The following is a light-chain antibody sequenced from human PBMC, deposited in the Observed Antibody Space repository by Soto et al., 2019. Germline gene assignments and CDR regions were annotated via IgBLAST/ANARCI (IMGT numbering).Light chain of an antibody. V-gene: IGKV1-39*01. CDR3: QQSNKTPWT. CDR1: QSITKF. Sequence: DIQMTQFPSSLSASVGDRVTITCRASQSITKFLNWYQLKPGRAPNLLIYVASTLQSGVPSRFSGSGSRTEFTLTISSLQPEDFATYYCQQSNKTPWTFGHGTKVEIK. CDR2: VAS. J-gene: IGKJ1*01.